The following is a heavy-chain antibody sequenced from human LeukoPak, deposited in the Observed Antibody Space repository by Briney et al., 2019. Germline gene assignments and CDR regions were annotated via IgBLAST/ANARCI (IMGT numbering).Heavy chain of an antibody. Sequence: SETLSLTCTVSGDSITNDNHYWSWIRQPARKGLEWIGRISATGNTNYNPSLKSRVTISADTSKNQFSLRLSSVTAADTAVYYCTRKQWVEYYFDSWGQGTLVTVSS. D-gene: IGHD6-19*01. V-gene: IGHV4-61*02. CDR3: TRKQWVEYYFDS. J-gene: IGHJ4*02. CDR1: GDSITNDNHY. CDR2: ISATGNT.